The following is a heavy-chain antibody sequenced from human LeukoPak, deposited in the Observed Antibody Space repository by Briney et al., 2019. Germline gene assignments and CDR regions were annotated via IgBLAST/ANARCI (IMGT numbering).Heavy chain of an antibody. CDR1: EFTFSDYE. Sequence: GGSLRLSCAGSEFTFSDYEMNWVRQAPGKGLEWVSYISAVGGAVSYADSVKGRFTIYRDNSRNSLYLQMSSLRPEDTAFYYCATGRYYLDTSRYYYGLFLWGQGTLVTVSS. CDR3: ATGRYYLDTSRYYYGLFL. V-gene: IGHV3-48*03. CDR2: ISAVGGAV. D-gene: IGHD3-22*01. J-gene: IGHJ4*02.